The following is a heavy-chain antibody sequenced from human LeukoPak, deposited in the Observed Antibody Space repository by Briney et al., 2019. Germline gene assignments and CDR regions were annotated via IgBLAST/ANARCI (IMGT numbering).Heavy chain of an antibody. D-gene: IGHD2-15*01. Sequence: PGGSLRLSCAASGFTFSSYAMSWVRQAPWKGLEWVSAISGRGGSTYYADSVKGRFTISRDNSKNTLYLQMNSLRAEDTAVYYCAKEGLYCSGGSCYGPFGYWGQGTLVTVSS. CDR2: ISGRGGST. CDR1: GFTFSSYA. V-gene: IGHV3-23*01. J-gene: IGHJ4*02. CDR3: AKEGLYCSGGSCYGPFGY.